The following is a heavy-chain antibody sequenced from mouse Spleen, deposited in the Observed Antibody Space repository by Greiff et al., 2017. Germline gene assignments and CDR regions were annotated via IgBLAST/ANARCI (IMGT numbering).Heavy chain of an antibody. Sequence: EVMLVESGGGLVKLGGSLKLSCAASGFTFSSYYMSWVRQTPEKRLEWVATISSGGGSTYYPDSVKGRFTISRDNAKNTLYLQMSSLNSEDTAVYYCARGYYRYDGYAMDYWGQGTSVTVSS. J-gene: IGHJ4*01. CDR2: ISSGGGST. D-gene: IGHD2-14*01. V-gene: IGHV5-9*01. CDR3: ARGYYRYDGYAMDY. CDR1: GFTFSSYY.